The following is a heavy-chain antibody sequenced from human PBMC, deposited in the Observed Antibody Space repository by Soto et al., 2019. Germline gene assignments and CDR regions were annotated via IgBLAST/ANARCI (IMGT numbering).Heavy chain of an antibody. D-gene: IGHD2-2*01. Sequence: QMQLQESGPGLVKPSGTLSLTCAVSGASISTSNWWSWVRQSPGKGLEWIGEIHYGGSTNYNPSLKIRVTMSVDKSKNQFSLNLISVTAADTAVYYCARGRYCSSTSCHFDYWGQGTLVTVSS. CDR3: ARGRYCSSTSCHFDY. J-gene: IGHJ4*02. V-gene: IGHV4-4*02. CDR2: IHYGGST. CDR1: GASISTSNW.